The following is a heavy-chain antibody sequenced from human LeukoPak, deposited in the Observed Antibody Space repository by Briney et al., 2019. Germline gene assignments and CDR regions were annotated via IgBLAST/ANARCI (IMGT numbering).Heavy chain of an antibody. CDR3: ARDLRYYYDSSGYLDWFDP. CDR1: GGSISSYY. CDR2: IYTSGST. D-gene: IGHD3-22*01. V-gene: IGHV4-4*07. J-gene: IGHJ5*02. Sequence: SETLSLTCTVSGGSISSYYWSWIRQPAGKGLEWIGRIYTSGSTNYNPSLKSRVTMSVDTSKNQFSLKLSSVTAAGTAVYYCARDLRYYYDSSGYLDWFDPWGQGTLVTVSS.